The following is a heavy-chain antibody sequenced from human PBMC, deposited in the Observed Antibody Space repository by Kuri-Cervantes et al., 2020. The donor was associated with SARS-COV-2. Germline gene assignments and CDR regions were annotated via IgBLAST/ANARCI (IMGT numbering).Heavy chain of an antibody. J-gene: IGHJ5*02. CDR3: AKPSVAREYSWFDP. CDR2: ISDTGGTT. D-gene: IGHD6-19*01. Sequence: GGSLRLSCAASGFTFTDYAMSWVRQAPGRGPEWVSCISDTGGTTTYADSVKGRFTISRDNSKNTVSLQLNSLTPEDTAVYYCAKPSVAREYSWFDPWGQGTLVTVSS. V-gene: IGHV3-23*01. CDR1: GFTFTDYA.